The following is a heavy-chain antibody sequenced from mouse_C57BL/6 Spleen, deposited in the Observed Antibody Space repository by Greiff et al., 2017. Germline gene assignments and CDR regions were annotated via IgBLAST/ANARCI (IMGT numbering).Heavy chain of an antibody. D-gene: IGHD2-1*01. CDR3: ASLPGFAY. CDR2: IWSGGST. V-gene: IGHV2-2*01. Sequence: VQLQQSGPGLVQPSQSLSITCTVSGFSLTSYGVHWVRQSPGKGLEWLGVIWSGGSTDYNAACISRLSISKDNSKSQVFFKMNSLQADDTAIYYCASLPGFAYWGQGTLVTVSA. CDR1: GFSLTSYG. J-gene: IGHJ3*01.